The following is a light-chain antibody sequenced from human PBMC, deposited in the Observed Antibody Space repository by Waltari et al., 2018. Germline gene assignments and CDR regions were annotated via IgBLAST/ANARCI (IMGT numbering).Light chain of an antibody. V-gene: IGLV7-43*01. CDR1: TGTVTSGYF. CDR3: LLYVGATPV. J-gene: IGLJ3*02. CDR2: TTN. Sequence: QTVVTQEPSLTVSPGGPVTPTCASSTGTVTSGYFPNCFQQKPGQAPRPLIYTTNNKPPWPPARFSGSRHGVKAALTLSGVQPEDEAEYYCLLYVGATPVFGGGTKLTVL.